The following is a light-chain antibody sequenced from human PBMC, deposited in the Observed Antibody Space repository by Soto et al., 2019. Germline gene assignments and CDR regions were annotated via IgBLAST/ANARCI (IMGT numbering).Light chain of an antibody. CDR3: QQYGSPPWT. V-gene: IGKV3-15*01. CDR2: GAS. Sequence: EVEMTQSRATRSVSPGERFTLSCRASQSVRSNLAWYQQKPGQSPRLLIYGASTRATGIPARFSGSGSGTEFTLTISSLQSEDFAVYYCQQYGSPPWTFAPGTKVDIK. J-gene: IGKJ1*01. CDR1: QSVRSN.